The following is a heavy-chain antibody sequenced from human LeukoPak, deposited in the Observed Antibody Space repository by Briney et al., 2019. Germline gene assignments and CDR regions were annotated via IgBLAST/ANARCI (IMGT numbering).Heavy chain of an antibody. D-gene: IGHD3-22*01. J-gene: IGHJ4*02. Sequence: PGGSLTLSCAPSGFTFSSYAMSWVRQAPGKGLEWVSAISGSGGSTYYADSVKGRFTISRDNSKNTLYLQMNSLRAEDTAVYYCAKDPTMIVVVIPDYWGQGTLVTASS. V-gene: IGHV3-23*01. CDR3: AKDPTMIVVVIPDY. CDR2: ISGSGGST. CDR1: GFTFSSYA.